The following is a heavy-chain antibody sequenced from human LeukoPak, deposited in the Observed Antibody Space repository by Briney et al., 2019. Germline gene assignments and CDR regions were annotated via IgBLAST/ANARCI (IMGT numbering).Heavy chain of an antibody. CDR1: GYTFTGYY. CDR2: INPNSGGT. V-gene: IGHV1-2*02. J-gene: IGHJ4*02. CDR3: ARDTVTVTTPQIDY. Sequence: ASVKVSCKASGYTFTGYYMHWVRQAPGQGLEWMGWINPNSGGTNYAQKFQGRVTMTRDTSISTAYMELSRLRSDDTAVYYCARDTVTVTTPQIDYWGQGTLVTVSS. D-gene: IGHD4-17*01.